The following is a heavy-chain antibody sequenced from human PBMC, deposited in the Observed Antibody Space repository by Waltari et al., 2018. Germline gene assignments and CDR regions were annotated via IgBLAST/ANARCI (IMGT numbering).Heavy chain of an antibody. Sequence: QVQLVQSGAEVKKPGASVKVSCKASGYTFTGYYMHWVRQATGQGLEWMGRINPNSGGTNYAQKFQGRVTMTRDTSISTAYMELSRLRSDDTAVYYCAIVYSSSWYCAFDIWGQGTMVTVSS. D-gene: IGHD6-13*01. V-gene: IGHV1-2*06. J-gene: IGHJ3*02. CDR3: AIVYSSSWYCAFDI. CDR2: INPNSGGT. CDR1: GYTFTGYY.